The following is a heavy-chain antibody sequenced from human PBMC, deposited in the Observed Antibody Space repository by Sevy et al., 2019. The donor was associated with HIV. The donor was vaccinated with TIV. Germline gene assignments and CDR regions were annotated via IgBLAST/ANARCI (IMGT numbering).Heavy chain of an antibody. CDR2: ISWNSGSI. Sequence: GGSPRLSCAASGFTFDDYAMHWVRQAPGKGLEWVSGISWNSGSIGYADSVKGRFTISRDNAKNSLYLQMNSLRAEDTALYYCAKDKERWELPPYYFDYWGQGTLVTVSS. J-gene: IGHJ4*02. D-gene: IGHD1-26*01. CDR1: GFTFDDYA. V-gene: IGHV3-9*01. CDR3: AKDKERWELPPYYFDY.